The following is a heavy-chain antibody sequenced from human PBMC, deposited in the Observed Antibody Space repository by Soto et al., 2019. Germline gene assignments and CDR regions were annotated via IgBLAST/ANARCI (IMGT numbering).Heavy chain of an antibody. Sequence: GGSLRLSCAASGFTFGSYWMDWVRQAPGKGLVWVSRIDSDGSSTTYADSVKGRFTTSRDNAKNTLYLQMSSLRVEDTAVYYCARGRPYGMDVWGQGTTVTVSS. CDR1: GFTFGSYW. V-gene: IGHV3-74*01. CDR3: ARGRPYGMDV. CDR2: IDSDGSST. J-gene: IGHJ6*02.